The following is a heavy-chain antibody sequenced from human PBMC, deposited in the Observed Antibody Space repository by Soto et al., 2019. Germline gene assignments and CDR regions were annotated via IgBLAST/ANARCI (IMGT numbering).Heavy chain of an antibody. CDR2: MNPNSGNT. V-gene: IGHV1-8*01. Sequence: ASVKVSCKASGYTFTSYDINWVRQATGQGLEWMGWMNPNSGNTSYAQKFQGRVTMTRNTSISTAYMELSSLRSEDTAVYYCARGYRRPEYYYILIGYSLGWLDPRCQGTLVSGSS. CDR3: ARGYRRPEYYYILIGYSLGWLDP. CDR1: GYTFTSYD. J-gene: IGHJ5*02. D-gene: IGHD3-9*01.